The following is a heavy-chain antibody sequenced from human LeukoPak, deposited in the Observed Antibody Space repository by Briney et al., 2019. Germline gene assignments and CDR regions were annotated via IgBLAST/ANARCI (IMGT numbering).Heavy chain of an antibody. Sequence: GASVKVSCKASGYTFTGYYMHWVRQAPGQGLEWMGWINPNSGGTNYAQKFQGRVTMTRDTSICTTYMELSRLRSDDTAVYYCARVWFYYDYSGLLDYWGQGTLVTVSS. J-gene: IGHJ4*02. CDR1: GYTFTGYY. V-gene: IGHV1-2*02. D-gene: IGHD3-16*01. CDR3: ARVWFYYDYSGLLDY. CDR2: INPNSGGT.